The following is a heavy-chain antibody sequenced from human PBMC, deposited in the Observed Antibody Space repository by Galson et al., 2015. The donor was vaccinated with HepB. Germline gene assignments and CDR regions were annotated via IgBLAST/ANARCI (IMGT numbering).Heavy chain of an antibody. CDR3: AKVHRRGVTTKYDAFDI. J-gene: IGHJ3*02. Sequence: SLRLSCAASGFTFDDYAMHWVRQAPGKGLEWVSGISWNSGSIGYADSVKGRFTISRDNAKNSLYLQMNSLRAEDTALYYCAKVHRRGVTTKYDAFDIWGQGTMVTVSS. CDR1: GFTFDDYA. CDR2: ISWNSGSI. V-gene: IGHV3-9*01. D-gene: IGHD4-17*01.